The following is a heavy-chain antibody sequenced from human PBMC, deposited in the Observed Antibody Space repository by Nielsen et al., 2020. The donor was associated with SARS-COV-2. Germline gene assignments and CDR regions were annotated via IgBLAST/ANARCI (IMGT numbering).Heavy chain of an antibody. CDR3: ASGGTAMVTPADY. CDR1: GFTFSSYA. V-gene: IGHV3-23*01. J-gene: IGHJ4*02. Sequence: GESLKISCAASGFTFSSYAMSWVRQAPGKGLEWVSAISGSGGSTYYADSVKGRFTISRDNSKNTLYLQMNSLRAEDTALYYCASGGTAMVTPADYWGQGTLVTVSS. CDR2: ISGSGGST. D-gene: IGHD5-18*01.